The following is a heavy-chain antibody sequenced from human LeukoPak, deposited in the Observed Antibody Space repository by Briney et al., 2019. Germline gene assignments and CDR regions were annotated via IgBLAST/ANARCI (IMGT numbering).Heavy chain of an antibody. Sequence: GGSLRLSCTASGFTFSNYAMYWVRQAPGKGLEYVSAISSNGDSTYYANSVKGRFTFSRDNSKNTLFLQVGSLRAEDMAVYYCARGPRPTYGSGWYVDYWGQGTLVTVSS. CDR2: ISSNGDST. CDR3: ARGPRPTYGSGWYVDY. CDR1: GFTFSNYA. V-gene: IGHV3-64*01. J-gene: IGHJ4*02. D-gene: IGHD6-19*01.